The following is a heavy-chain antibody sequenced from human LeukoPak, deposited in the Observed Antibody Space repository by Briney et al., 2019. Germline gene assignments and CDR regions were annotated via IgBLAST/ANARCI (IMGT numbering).Heavy chain of an antibody. V-gene: IGHV4-59*08. CDR3: ARSVTYQPDDAFDI. CDR1: GGSISSYY. D-gene: IGHD2-2*01. Sequence: SETLSLTCTVPGGSISSYYWSWIRQPPGKGLEWIGYIYYSGSTNYNPSLKSRVTISVDTSKNQFSLKLSSVTAADTAVYYCARSVTYQPDDAFDIWGQGTMVTVSS. J-gene: IGHJ3*02. CDR2: IYYSGST.